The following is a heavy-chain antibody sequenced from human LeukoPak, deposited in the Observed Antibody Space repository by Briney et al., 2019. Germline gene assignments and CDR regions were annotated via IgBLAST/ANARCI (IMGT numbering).Heavy chain of an antibody. J-gene: IGHJ4*02. Sequence: SGPTLVKPTQTLTLTCTFSGFSLSTDGVGVGWIRQPPGKALEWLAVIYWDDDKRYNPSLKSRLTIARDTSKNQVVLIMTNMDPVDTATYYCAHRRQGYSYDLLDYWGQGTLVTVSS. D-gene: IGHD5-18*01. CDR1: GFSLSTDGVG. CDR3: AHRRQGYSYDLLDY. V-gene: IGHV2-5*02. CDR2: IYWDDDK.